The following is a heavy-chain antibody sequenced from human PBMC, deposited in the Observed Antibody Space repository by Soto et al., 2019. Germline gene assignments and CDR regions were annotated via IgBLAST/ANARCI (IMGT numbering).Heavy chain of an antibody. CDR1: GYSISSGYY. D-gene: IGHD3-9*01. J-gene: IGHJ4*02. Sequence: SETLSLTCAVSGYSISSGYYWGWIRQPPGEGLEWIGSIYRSGSTYYNPSLKSPVTISVDTSKNQFSLKLSSVTAADTAVYYCAKAPPGGFDPCGFDYWGQGXLVTVSS. V-gene: IGHV4-38-2*01. CDR3: AKAPPGGFDPCGFDY. CDR2: IYRSGST.